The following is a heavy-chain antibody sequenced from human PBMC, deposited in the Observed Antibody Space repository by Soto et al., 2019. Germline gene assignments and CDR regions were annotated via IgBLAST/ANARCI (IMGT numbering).Heavy chain of an antibody. V-gene: IGHV3-33*01. Sequence: QVQLVESGGGMVQPGRPLRLSCVASGFTFSTYGIHWVRQAPGKGLEWVAVIWHDGTKKYYADSVKGRFTISRDNSKSTLYLQMDSLRAEDTAVYYCARAVGPYDYWGQGTLVTVSS. CDR1: GFTFSTYG. CDR2: IWHDGTKK. CDR3: ARAVGPYDY. J-gene: IGHJ4*02. D-gene: IGHD1-26*01.